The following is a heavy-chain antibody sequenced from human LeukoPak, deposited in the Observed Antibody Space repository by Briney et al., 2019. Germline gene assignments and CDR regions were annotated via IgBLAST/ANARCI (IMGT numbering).Heavy chain of an antibody. CDR3: ARHRGTSSGRNDY. Sequence: SETLSLTCSVSSGSISSSNYYWGWIRQPPGKGLEWIGSIYYSGNTYYNPSLKSRVTISVDASKNQFSLKLSSVTAADTAVYYCARHRGTSSGRNDYWGRGTLVTVSS. J-gene: IGHJ4*02. CDR1: SGSISSSNYY. V-gene: IGHV4-39*01. D-gene: IGHD3-22*01. CDR2: IYYSGNT.